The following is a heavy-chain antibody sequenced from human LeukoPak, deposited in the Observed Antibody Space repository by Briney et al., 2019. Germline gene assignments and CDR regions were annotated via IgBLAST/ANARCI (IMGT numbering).Heavy chain of an antibody. CDR1: GFTFSSYW. Sequence: GGSLRLSCAASGFTFSSYWMAWVRQAPGKGLEWVANIKMDGSEKYYVDSVKGRFTISRDNAKNSLYLHMNSLRADDTAVYYCAQECVDSTGYYYVPNWFDPWGQGTLVTVSS. V-gene: IGHV3-7*01. J-gene: IGHJ5*02. CDR2: IKMDGSEK. CDR3: AQECVDSTGYYYVPNWFDP. D-gene: IGHD3-22*01.